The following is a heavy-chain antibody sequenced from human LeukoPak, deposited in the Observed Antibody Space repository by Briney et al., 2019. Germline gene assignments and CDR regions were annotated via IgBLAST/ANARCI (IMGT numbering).Heavy chain of an antibody. CDR2: IYYSGST. J-gene: IGHJ3*02. Sequence: SETLSLTCTVSGGSISSSRENWGWIRQPPGKRLEWIGSIYYSGSTYYNPSLKSRVTISVDMSKNQFSLRLSSVTAADTAVYYCARHRVVATINDAFDIWGQGTMVTVSS. D-gene: IGHD5-12*01. CDR3: ARHRVVATINDAFDI. CDR1: GGSISSSREN. V-gene: IGHV4-39*01.